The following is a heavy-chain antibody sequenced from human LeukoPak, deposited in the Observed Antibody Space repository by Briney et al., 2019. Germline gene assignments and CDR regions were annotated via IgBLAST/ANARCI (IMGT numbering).Heavy chain of an antibody. CDR3: ATGRTNNTPDGDYGGDAFDI. Sequence: GASVQVSCKVSGYTLTELSIHWVRQAPGQGLEWMGGFDPEDAEIIYGQKFQGRVTMTEDTSTDTSYMELSSLRSEDTAVYYCATGRTNNTPDGDYGGDAFDIWGQGTMVTVSS. CDR1: GYTLTELS. D-gene: IGHD4-17*01. V-gene: IGHV1-24*01. J-gene: IGHJ3*02. CDR2: FDPEDAEI.